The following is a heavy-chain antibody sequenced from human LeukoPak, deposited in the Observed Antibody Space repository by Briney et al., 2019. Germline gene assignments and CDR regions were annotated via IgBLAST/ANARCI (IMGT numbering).Heavy chain of an antibody. D-gene: IGHD3-9*01. CDR1: GFTFSNYA. V-gene: IGHV3-23*01. J-gene: IGHJ6*04. CDR2: ISGSGGST. CDR3: AKGENYDILTGYYGYYYYGMDA. Sequence: GGSLRLSCAASGFTFSNYAMSWVRQAPEKGLEWVSTISGSGGSTYYADSVRGRFTISRDNSKNTLYLQMNSLRAEDTAVYYCAKGENYDILTGYYGYYYYGMDAWGKGTTVTVSS.